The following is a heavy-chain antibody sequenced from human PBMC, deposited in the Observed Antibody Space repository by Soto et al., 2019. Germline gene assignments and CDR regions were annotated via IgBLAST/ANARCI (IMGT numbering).Heavy chain of an antibody. V-gene: IGHV1-69*02. Sequence: SVKVSCKASGGTFSSYTISWVRQAPGQGLEWMGRIIPILGIANYAQKFQGRVTITADKSTSTAYMELSSLRSEDTAMYYCARGAGRCSSTSCYPHYYYYYMDVWGKGTTVTVSS. J-gene: IGHJ6*03. D-gene: IGHD2-2*01. CDR1: GGTFSSYT. CDR2: IIPILGIA. CDR3: ARGAGRCSSTSCYPHYYYYYMDV.